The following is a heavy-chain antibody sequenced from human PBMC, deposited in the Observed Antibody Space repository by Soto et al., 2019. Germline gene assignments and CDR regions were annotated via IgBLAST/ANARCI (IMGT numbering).Heavy chain of an antibody. J-gene: IGHJ3*02. D-gene: IGHD2-2*01. CDR3: ARDSTRRGACDI. CDR1: NGSFSVYY. V-gene: IGHV4-34*01. CDR2: INHSGST. Sequence: LSLTCAVYNGSFSVYYWTWIRQTPGKGLEWIGEINHSGSTNYSPSLKSRVTISVDTSKNQFSLKLSSVTAADTAVYYCARDSTRRGACDIWGQGTMVTVSS.